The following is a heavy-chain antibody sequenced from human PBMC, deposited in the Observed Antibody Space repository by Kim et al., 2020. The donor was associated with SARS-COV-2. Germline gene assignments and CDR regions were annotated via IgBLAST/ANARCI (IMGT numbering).Heavy chain of an antibody. V-gene: IGHV1-24*01. CDR3: ATSTAMVTWGRFDP. Sequence: ASVKVSCKVSGYTLTELSMLWVRQAPGKGLEWMGGFDPEDGKTIYAQKLQGRVTMTTDTSTDTAYMELSSLRSEDTAVYYCATSTAMVTWGRFDPWGQGTLGPV. J-gene: IGHJ5*02. CDR1: GYTLTELS. CDR2: FDPEDGKT. D-gene: IGHD2-2*01.